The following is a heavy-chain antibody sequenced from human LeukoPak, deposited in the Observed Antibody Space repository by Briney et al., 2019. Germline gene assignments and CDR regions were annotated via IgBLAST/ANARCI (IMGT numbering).Heavy chain of an antibody. J-gene: IGHJ4*02. CDR1: GDSISSYY. CDR2: IYYSGST. Sequence: PSETLSLTCTVSGDSISSYYWSWIRQPPGKGLEWIGYIYYSGSTKYSPSLKSRVTISVDTSKTQFSLKLSSVTAADTAVYYCARDVTGGPFDYWGQGTLVTVSS. D-gene: IGHD7-27*01. CDR3: ARDVTGGPFDY. V-gene: IGHV4-59*01.